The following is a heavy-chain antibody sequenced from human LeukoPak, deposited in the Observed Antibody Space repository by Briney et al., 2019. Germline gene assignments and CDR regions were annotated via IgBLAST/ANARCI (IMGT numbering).Heavy chain of an antibody. Sequence: GGSLRLSCAASGFTFSSCGFNWVRQAPGKGLEWVSPIGPTGTDRYYADSVRGRFTISRDNAKNSMYLQMDSLRDEDTAVYYCATETIGRHYDYWGQGTLLTVSS. CDR2: IGPTGTDR. V-gene: IGHV3-21*01. J-gene: IGHJ4*02. CDR3: ATETIGRHYDY. CDR1: GFTFSSCG. D-gene: IGHD1-14*01.